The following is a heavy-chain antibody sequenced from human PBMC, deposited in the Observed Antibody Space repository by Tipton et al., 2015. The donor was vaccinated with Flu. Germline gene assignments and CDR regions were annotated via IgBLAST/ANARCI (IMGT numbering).Heavy chain of an antibody. D-gene: IGHD1-14*01. J-gene: IGHJ4*02. CDR1: GFTFSIYW. Sequence: SLRLSCAASGFTFSIYWMSWVRQAPGKGLEWVANIKQDGSEKNYVDSVKGRFTISRDNDKRSLYLQMNTLRAEDTAVYFCARDEGGTYPDWGQGTLVTVSS. CDR2: IKQDGSEK. V-gene: IGHV3-7*03. CDR3: ARDEGGTYPD.